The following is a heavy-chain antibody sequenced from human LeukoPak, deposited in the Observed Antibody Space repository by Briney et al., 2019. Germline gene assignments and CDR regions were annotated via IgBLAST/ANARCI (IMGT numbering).Heavy chain of an antibody. CDR3: AKDMSDYTNFPDV. CDR1: GFTFSNYA. V-gene: IGHV3-64D*06. J-gene: IGHJ6*02. CDR2: ISSNGGST. D-gene: IGHD4-11*01. Sequence: GGSLRLSCSASGFTFSNYAMHWVRQAPGKGLEYVSAISSNGGSTYYADSMKGRFTISRDNSKNTLYLQMSSLRAEDTAVYYCAKDMSDYTNFPDVWGQGTTVTVSS.